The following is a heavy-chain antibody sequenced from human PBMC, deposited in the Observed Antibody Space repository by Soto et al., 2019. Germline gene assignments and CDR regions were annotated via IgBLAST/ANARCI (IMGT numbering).Heavy chain of an antibody. D-gene: IGHD3-3*01. CDR2: ISGSDGKT. CDR3: ARWSYLDY. V-gene: IGHV3-23*01. CDR1: GFSFGSSA. J-gene: IGHJ4*02. Sequence: PGGSLRLCCAASGFSFGSSALSWVRQAPGKGLEWVSTISGSDGKTFYADSVKGRFSISRDTSQSTLYLQMNSLRADDTAMYYCARWSYLDYWGQGTRVTVSS.